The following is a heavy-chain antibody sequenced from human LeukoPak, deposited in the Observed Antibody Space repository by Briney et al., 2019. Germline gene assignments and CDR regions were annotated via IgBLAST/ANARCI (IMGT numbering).Heavy chain of an antibody. V-gene: IGHV4-59*08. J-gene: IGHJ4*02. CDR3: ARPDSSGYFGY. D-gene: IGHD3-22*01. CDR2: IYYSGST. CDR1: GGSISSYY. Sequence: SETLSLTCTVHGGSISSYYWSWIRQPPGKGLEWIGYIYYSGSTNYNPSLKSRVTISVDTSKNQFSLKLSSVTAADTAVYYCARPDSSGYFGYWGQGTLVTVSS.